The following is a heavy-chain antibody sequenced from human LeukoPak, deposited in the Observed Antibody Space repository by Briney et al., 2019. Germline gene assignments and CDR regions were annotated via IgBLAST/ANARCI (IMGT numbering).Heavy chain of an antibody. CDR3: AKAGADNSVYRHFDY. Sequence: GGSLRLSCAASGFAFRSYVMSWVRQAPGKGLEWVSPISDSGDKTYYADSVKGRFTISRDNSKNTLFLQLNSLRAEDTAVYYCAKAGADNSVYRHFDYWGQGTLVTVSS. CDR1: GFAFRSYV. V-gene: IGHV3-23*01. D-gene: IGHD3-22*01. J-gene: IGHJ4*02. CDR2: ISDSGDKT.